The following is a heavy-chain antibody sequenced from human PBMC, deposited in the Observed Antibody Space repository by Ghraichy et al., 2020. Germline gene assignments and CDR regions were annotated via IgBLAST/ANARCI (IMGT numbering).Heavy chain of an antibody. V-gene: IGHV4-59*01. CDR3: ARGGLMGANEYFQH. Sequence: SETLSLTCTVSGGSISSYYWSWIRQPPEKGLEWIGYIYYSGSTNYNPSLKSRVTISVDTSKNQFSLKLSSVTAADTAVYYCARGGLMGANEYFQHWGQGTLVTVSS. D-gene: IGHD1-26*01. J-gene: IGHJ1*01. CDR1: GGSISSYY. CDR2: IYYSGST.